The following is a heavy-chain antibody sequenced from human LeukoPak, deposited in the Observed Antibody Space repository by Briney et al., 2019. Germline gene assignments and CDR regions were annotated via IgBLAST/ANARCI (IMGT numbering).Heavy chain of an antibody. J-gene: IGHJ4*02. Sequence: PGGSLRLSCTTSGFNFRAYWMGWVRQAPGKGLEWVSSISSSSSYIYYADSVKGRFTISRDNAKNSLYLQMNSLRAEDTAVYYCARDGAWYYYDSSGGYYFDYWGQGTLVTVSS. CDR2: ISSSSSYI. D-gene: IGHD3-22*01. CDR3: ARDGAWYYYDSSGGYYFDY. V-gene: IGHV3-21*01. CDR1: GFNFRAYW.